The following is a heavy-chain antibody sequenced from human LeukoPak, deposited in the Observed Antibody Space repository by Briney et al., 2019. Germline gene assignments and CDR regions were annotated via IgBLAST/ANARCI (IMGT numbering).Heavy chain of an antibody. CDR2: ISSSGTDT. J-gene: IGHJ3*02. V-gene: IGHV3-11*06. D-gene: IGHD3-10*01. CDR1: EFTFSDYY. CDR3: ARDLYYFGSGTYYRSDAFDI. Sequence: PGGSLRLSCAASEFTFSDYYMSWIRQAPGKGLEWISYISSSGTDTNYADSVKGRFTISRDNVKNSLYLQMYSLRAEDTAVYYCARDLYYFGSGTYYRSDAFDIWGQGTMVTVSA.